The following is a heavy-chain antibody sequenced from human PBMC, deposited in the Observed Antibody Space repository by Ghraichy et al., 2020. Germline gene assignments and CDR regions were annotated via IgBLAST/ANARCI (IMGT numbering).Heavy chain of an antibody. CDR1: GFIVSSNY. CDR2: IYTGGNT. V-gene: IGHV3-53*01. CDR3: ARGGRGAENY. D-gene: IGHD1-26*01. J-gene: IGHJ4*02. Sequence: GGSLRLSCAASGFIVSSNYMAWVRQAPGKGLEWVSVIYTGGNTYYVDSVKGRFTISRDNSKNTLYLQMNSLRAEDTAVFYCARGGRGAENYWGQGTLVTVSS.